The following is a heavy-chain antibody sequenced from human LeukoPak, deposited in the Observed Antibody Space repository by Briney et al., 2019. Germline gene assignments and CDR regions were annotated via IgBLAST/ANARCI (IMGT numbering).Heavy chain of an antibody. CDR3: TKELHVAVAVADYYYFYMDV. J-gene: IGHJ6*03. CDR2: INGGGNTT. Sequence: GGSLRLSCAASGFAFSTFAMGWVRQSPGKGLEWLSTINGGGNTTFYSDSVKGRSTISRDNSKNTLYLHMDSLRPDDTAIYYCTKELHVAVAVADYYYFYMDVWGRGTAVTVSS. CDR1: GFAFSTFA. D-gene: IGHD6-19*01. V-gene: IGHV3-23*01.